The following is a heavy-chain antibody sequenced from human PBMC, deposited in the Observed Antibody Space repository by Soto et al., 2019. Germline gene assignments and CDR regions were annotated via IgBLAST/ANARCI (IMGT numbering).Heavy chain of an antibody. CDR3: ARDPEPF. CDR1: GGSISSSSYY. J-gene: IGHJ4*02. Sequence: LSLTCTVSGGSISSSSYYWGWIRQPPGKGLEWVSTIGGGGSTTFYADSVKGRFTISRDNAKNTLYLQMNSLRDEDTAVYYCARDPEPFWGQGTLVTVSS. CDR2: IGGGGSTT. V-gene: IGHV3-11*04.